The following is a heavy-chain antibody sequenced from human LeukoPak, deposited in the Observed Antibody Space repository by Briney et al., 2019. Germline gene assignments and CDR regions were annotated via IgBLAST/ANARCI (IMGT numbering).Heavy chain of an antibody. J-gene: IGHJ5*02. CDR2: INTNTGNP. CDR3: ARDLVYDYVWGSANNWFDP. D-gene: IGHD3-16*01. CDR1: GYTFTSYA. Sequence: ASVKVSCKASGYTFTSYAMNWVRQAPGQGLEWMGWINTNTGNPTYAQGFTGRFVFSLDTSVSTAYLQISSLKAEDTAVYYCARDLVYDYVWGSANNWFDPWGQGTLVTVSS. V-gene: IGHV7-4-1*02.